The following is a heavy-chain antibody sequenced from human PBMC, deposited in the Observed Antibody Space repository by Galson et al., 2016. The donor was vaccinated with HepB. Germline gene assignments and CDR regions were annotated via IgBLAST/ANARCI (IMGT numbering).Heavy chain of an antibody. Sequence: SLRLSCAASRFNFKDSAIHWVRQAPGKGPEWVAIISSDGSNKYYADSVKGRFTISRDNSKNTLYLQMNSLRAEDTAVYYCARESSIAAAGVLDYWGQGTLVTVSS. CDR3: ARESSIAAAGVLDY. D-gene: IGHD6-13*01. CDR1: RFNFKDSA. CDR2: ISSDGSNK. V-gene: IGHV3-33*08. J-gene: IGHJ4*02.